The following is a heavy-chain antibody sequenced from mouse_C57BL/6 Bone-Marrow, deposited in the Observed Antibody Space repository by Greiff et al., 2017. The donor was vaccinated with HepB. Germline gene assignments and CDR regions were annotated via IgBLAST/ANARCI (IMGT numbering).Heavy chain of an antibody. V-gene: IGHV1-4*01. CDR2: INPSSGYT. J-gene: IGHJ4*01. Sequence: QVQLQQSGAELARPGASVKMSCKASGYTFTSYTMHWVKQRPGQGLEWIGYINPSSGYTKYNQKFKDKATLTADKSSSTAYMQLSSLTSEDSAVYYCARSLLHYYGSSYLYYAMDYWGQGTSVTVSS. CDR1: GYTFTSYT. D-gene: IGHD1-1*01. CDR3: ARSLLHYYGSSYLYYAMDY.